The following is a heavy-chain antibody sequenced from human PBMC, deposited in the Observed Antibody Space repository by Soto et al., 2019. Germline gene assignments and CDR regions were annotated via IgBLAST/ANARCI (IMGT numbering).Heavy chain of an antibody. CDR2: ISGGGSDT. Sequence: EVHLLESGGGLVQPGGSLRLSCSASGFTFRSYAMSWVRQAPGKGLEWVSGISGGGSDTYYSDSVRGRVTISRNNSTSALYLQMNSLRVEDSAVYFWAKDDSLESFFPLDAWGQGTLVTVSS. D-gene: IGHD3-3*01. J-gene: IGHJ5*02. CDR1: GFTFRSYA. V-gene: IGHV3-23*01. CDR3: AKDDSLESFFPLDA.